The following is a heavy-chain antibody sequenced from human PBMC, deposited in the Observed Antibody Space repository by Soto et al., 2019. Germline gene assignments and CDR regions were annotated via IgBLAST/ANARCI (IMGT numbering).Heavy chain of an antibody. J-gene: IGHJ4*02. CDR3: ARGPGGPDGPGDY. CDR2: INAGNGNT. CDR1: GYTFTSYA. D-gene: IGHD2-15*01. Sequence: QVQLVQSGAEVKKPGASVKVSCKASGYTFTSYAMHWVRQAPGQRLEWMGWINAGNGNTKYSQKFQGRVTITRHTSASTAYMELSNLRSEDTAVYYCARGPGGPDGPGDYWGQGTLVTVSS. V-gene: IGHV1-3*01.